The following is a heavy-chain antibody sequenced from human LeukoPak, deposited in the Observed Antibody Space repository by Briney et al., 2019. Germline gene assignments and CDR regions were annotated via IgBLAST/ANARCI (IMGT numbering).Heavy chain of an antibody. CDR2: VSHRGST. CDR3: ARHGRGIKPSSGYPFDY. D-gene: IGHD3-22*01. J-gene: IGHJ4*02. V-gene: IGHV4-34*01. Sequence: SETLSLTCAVYGGSFNNYYWSWIRQPPGKGLEWIAEVSHRGSTTYNPSLRSRFIISLDTSKNELALKVNSVTAADTAVYYCARHGRGIKPSSGYPFDYWGQGTLVTVSS. CDR1: GGSFNNYY.